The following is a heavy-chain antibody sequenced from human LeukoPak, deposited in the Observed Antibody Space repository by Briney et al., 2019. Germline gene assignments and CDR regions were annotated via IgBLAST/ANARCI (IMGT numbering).Heavy chain of an antibody. CDR3: ARAGVFSYGYFDY. V-gene: IGHV3-48*03. Sequence: PGGSLRLSCAASGFIFSNYEMNWVRQAPGKGLEWVSYINPSGSTIYYADSVKGRFTMSRDNAKNSLYLQMNSLRAEDTAVYYCARAGVFSYGYFDYWGQGTLVTVSS. CDR2: INPSGSTI. D-gene: IGHD5-18*01. J-gene: IGHJ4*02. CDR1: GFIFSNYE.